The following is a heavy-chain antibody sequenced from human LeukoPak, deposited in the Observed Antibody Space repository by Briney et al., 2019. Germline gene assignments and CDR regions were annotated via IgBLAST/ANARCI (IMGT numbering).Heavy chain of an antibody. Sequence: SETLSLTCAVYDGSFSGYYWSWIRQPPGKGLEWIGEINHSGSTNYNPSLKSRVTISVDTSKNQFSLKLSSVTAADTAVYYCARVLKTYNWNPYFDYWGQGTLVTVSS. J-gene: IGHJ4*02. CDR2: INHSGST. CDR3: ARVLKTYNWNPYFDY. D-gene: IGHD1-20*01. V-gene: IGHV4-34*01. CDR1: DGSFSGYY.